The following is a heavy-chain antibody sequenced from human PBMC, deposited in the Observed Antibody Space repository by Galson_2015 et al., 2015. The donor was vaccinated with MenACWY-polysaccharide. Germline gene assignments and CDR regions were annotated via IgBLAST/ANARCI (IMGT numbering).Heavy chain of an antibody. D-gene: IGHD3-16*01. CDR2: ISYDGSTK. V-gene: IGHV3-30-3*01. CDR1: GFTFSSHA. Sequence: SLRLSCAASGFTFSSHAMHWVRQAPGKGLEWVALISYDGSTKYYADSVKGRFTISRDNSKNTLYLQMNSLRAEDTAVYHCARNPLPGDDAFDIWGQGTMVTVSS. J-gene: IGHJ3*02. CDR3: ARNPLPGDDAFDI.